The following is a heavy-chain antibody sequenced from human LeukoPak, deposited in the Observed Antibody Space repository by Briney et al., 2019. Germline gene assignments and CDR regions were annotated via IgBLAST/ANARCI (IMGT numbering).Heavy chain of an antibody. Sequence: GGSLRLSCAASGFTFDDYAMHWVRQAPGKGLEWASGISWNSGSIGYADSVKGRFTISRDNAKNSLYLQMNSLRAEDAALYYCAKDPGPVVVRGNQFDYWGQGTLVTVSS. CDR1: GFTFDDYA. CDR3: AKDPGPVVVRGNQFDY. CDR2: ISWNSGSI. V-gene: IGHV3-9*01. J-gene: IGHJ4*02. D-gene: IGHD2-15*01.